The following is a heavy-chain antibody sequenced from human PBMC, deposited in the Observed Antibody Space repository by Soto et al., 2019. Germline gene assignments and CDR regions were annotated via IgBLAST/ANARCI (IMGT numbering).Heavy chain of an antibody. V-gene: IGHV4-39*01. CDR3: ARQYNWNYGAFDI. D-gene: IGHD1-7*01. J-gene: IGHJ3*02. Sequence: SETLSLTCTVSGGSISSSSYYWGWIRQPPGKGLEWIGGIYYSGSTYYNPSLKSRVTISVDTSKNQFSLKLSSVTAADTAVYYCARQYNWNYGAFDIWGQGTMVTVSS. CDR1: GGSISSSSYY. CDR2: IYYSGST.